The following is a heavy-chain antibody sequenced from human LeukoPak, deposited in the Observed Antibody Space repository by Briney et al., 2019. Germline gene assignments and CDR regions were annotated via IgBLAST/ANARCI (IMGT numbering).Heavy chain of an antibody. Sequence: GASVKVSCKASGYTFTSYGISWVRQAPGQGLEWMGWISAYNGNTNYAQKLQGRVTMTTDTSTSTAYMELRSLRSDDPAVYYCARGAAIVGATKGGDYWGQGTLVTVSS. V-gene: IGHV1-18*01. J-gene: IGHJ4*02. D-gene: IGHD1-26*01. CDR1: GYTFTSYG. CDR3: ARGAAIVGATKGGDY. CDR2: ISAYNGNT.